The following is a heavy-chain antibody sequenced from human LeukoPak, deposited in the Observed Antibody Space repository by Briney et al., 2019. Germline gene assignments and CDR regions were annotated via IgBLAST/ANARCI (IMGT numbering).Heavy chain of an antibody. J-gene: IGHJ4*02. D-gene: IGHD3-22*01. V-gene: IGHV1-69*13. CDR1: AGTFTSYA. Sequence: ASVKVSCKASAGTFTSYAISWVRQPPGQGLEWVGGIIPIFGRANYAQKCQGRVTITADESTSTAYMELSSLRSEDTAVYYCASTYYYDSSGYCNYWGQGTLVTVSS. CDR3: ASTYYYDSSGYCNY. CDR2: IIPIFGRA.